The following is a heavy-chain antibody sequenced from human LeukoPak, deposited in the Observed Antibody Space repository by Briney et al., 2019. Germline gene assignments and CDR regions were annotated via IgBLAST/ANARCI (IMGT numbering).Heavy chain of an antibody. D-gene: IGHD2-2*02. V-gene: IGHV1-8*01. CDR1: GYTFTSYD. CDR2: MNPNSGNT. Sequence: AASVKVSCKASGYTFTSYDINWVRQATGQGLEWMGWMNPNSGNTGYAQKFQGRVTMTRNTSISTAYMELSSLRSEDTAVYYCASGQQYCSSTSCYTLRGFDPWGQGTLVTVSS. CDR3: ASGQQYCSSTSCYTLRGFDP. J-gene: IGHJ5*02.